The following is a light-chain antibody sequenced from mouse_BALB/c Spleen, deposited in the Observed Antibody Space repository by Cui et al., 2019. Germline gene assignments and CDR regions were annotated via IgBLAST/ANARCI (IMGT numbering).Light chain of an antibody. CDR2: STS. CDR1: SSVSSSY. J-gene: IGKJ2*01. V-gene: IGKV4-79*01. CDR3: HQWSSYPPYMYT. Sequence: QFVLTQSPAIMSASPGEKVTLTCSASSSVSSSYLYWYQQKPGSSPKLWIYSTSNLASGVPARFSGSGSGTSYSLTISSMEAEDAASYFCHQWSSYPPYMYTFGGGTKLEIK.